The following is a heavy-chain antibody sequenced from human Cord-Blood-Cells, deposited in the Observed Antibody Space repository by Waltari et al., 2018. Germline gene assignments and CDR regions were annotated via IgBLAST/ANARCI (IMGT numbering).Heavy chain of an antibody. V-gene: IGHV1-69*01. CDR1: GGTFSSYA. Sequence: QVQLVQSGAEVKKPGSSVKVSCKASGGTFSSYAISWVRQAPGQGLEWMGGIIPIFGTANDAQEFQGRVTITADESTSTAYMELSSLRSEDTAVYYCARARYYDSSGYYYDAFDIWGQGTMVTVSS. CDR2: IIPIFGTA. J-gene: IGHJ3*02. CDR3: ARARYYDSSGYYYDAFDI. D-gene: IGHD3-22*01.